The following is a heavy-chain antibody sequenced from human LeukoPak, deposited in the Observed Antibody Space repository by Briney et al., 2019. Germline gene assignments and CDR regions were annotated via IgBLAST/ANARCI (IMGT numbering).Heavy chain of an antibody. Sequence: GGSLRLPCAASGFTFSSYAMHWVRQAPGKGLEWVAVISYDGSNKYYADSVKGRFTISRDNSKNTLYLQMNSLRAEDTAVYYCAREGGYCSSTSCYGSSGHFDYWGQGTLVTVSS. V-gene: IGHV3-30*04. D-gene: IGHD2-2*01. CDR1: GFTFSSYA. J-gene: IGHJ4*02. CDR3: AREGGYCSSTSCYGSSGHFDY. CDR2: ISYDGSNK.